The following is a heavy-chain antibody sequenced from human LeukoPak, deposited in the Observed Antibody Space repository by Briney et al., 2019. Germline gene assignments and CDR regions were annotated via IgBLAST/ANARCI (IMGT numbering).Heavy chain of an antibody. CDR3: ARAPGPPNYDFWSGYHYYYYMDV. D-gene: IGHD3-3*01. CDR2: IYTSGST. CDR1: GGSISSYY. J-gene: IGHJ6*03. Sequence: SETLSLTCTVSGGSISSYYWSWIRQPAGKGLEWIGRIYTSGSTNYNPSLKSRVTMSVDTSKNQFSLKLSSVTAADTAVYYCARAPGPPNYDFWSGYHYYYYMDVWGKGTTVTVSS. V-gene: IGHV4-4*07.